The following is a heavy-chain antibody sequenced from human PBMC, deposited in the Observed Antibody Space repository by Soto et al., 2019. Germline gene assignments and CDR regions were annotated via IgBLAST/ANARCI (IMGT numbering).Heavy chain of an antibody. V-gene: IGHV1-3*01. CDR3: ARGSGYYYVDY. Sequence: ASVKVSCKASGYTFTSYAMHWVRQAPGQRLEWMGWINAGNGNTNYAQKLQGRVTITRDTSASTAYMELSSLRSEDTAVYYCARGSGYYYVDYWGQGTLVTVSS. CDR2: INAGNGNT. D-gene: IGHD3-22*01. CDR1: GYTFTSYA. J-gene: IGHJ4*02.